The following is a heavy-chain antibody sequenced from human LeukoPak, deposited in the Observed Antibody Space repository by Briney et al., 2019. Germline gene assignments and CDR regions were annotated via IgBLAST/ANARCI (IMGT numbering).Heavy chain of an antibody. CDR2: INPNSGGT. CDR3: ARAPSRDSSGYPMD. D-gene: IGHD3-22*01. CDR1: GYTFTGYY. V-gene: IGHV1-2*02. Sequence: ASVKVSCKASGYTFTGYYMHWVRHAPGQGLEWMGWINPNSGGTNYAQKFQGRVTMTRDTSISTAYMELSRLGSDDTAVYYCARAPSRDSSGYPMDWGQGTLVTVSS. J-gene: IGHJ4*02.